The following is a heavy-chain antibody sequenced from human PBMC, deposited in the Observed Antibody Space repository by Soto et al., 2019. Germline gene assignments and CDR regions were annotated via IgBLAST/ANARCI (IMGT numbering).Heavy chain of an antibody. J-gene: IGHJ4*02. CDR2: ISGSGGST. V-gene: IGHV3-23*01. D-gene: IGHD3-3*01. Sequence: GGSLRLSCAASGFTFSSYAMSWVRQAPGKGLEWVSAISGSGGSTYYADSVKGRFTISRDNSKNTLYLQMNSLRAEDTAVYYCAKYLIHYELEGPFDYWGQGTLVTVSS. CDR3: AKYLIHYELEGPFDY. CDR1: GFTFSSYA.